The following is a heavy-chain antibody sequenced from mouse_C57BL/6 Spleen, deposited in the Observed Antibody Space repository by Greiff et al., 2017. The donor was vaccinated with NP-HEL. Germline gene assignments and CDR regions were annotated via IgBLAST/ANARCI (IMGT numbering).Heavy chain of an antibody. Sequence: VQLQQSGAELVRPGASVTLSCKASGYTFTDYEMHWVKQTPVHGLEWIGAIDPETGGTAYNQKFKGKAILTADKSSSTAYMELRSLTSEDSAVYYCTRWGAAQATRFDYWGQGTTLTVSS. CDR1: GYTFTDYE. D-gene: IGHD3-2*02. V-gene: IGHV1-15*01. J-gene: IGHJ2*01. CDR2: IDPETGGT. CDR3: TRWGAAQATRFDY.